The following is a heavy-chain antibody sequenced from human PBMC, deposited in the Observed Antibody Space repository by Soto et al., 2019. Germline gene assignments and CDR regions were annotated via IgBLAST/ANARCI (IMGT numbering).Heavy chain of an antibody. CDR3: ARVLVGAKTIDY. CDR2: LYYSGST. CDR1: GGSISSTNYY. D-gene: IGHD1-26*01. Sequence: PSETLSLTCTVSGGSISSTNYYWGWIRQPPGKGLEWIGSLYYSGSTHYNPSLKSRVTIFVDTSKNQFSLKLSSVTAADTAVYYCARVLVGAKTIDYWGQGTLVTVSS. V-gene: IGHV4-39*01. J-gene: IGHJ4*02.